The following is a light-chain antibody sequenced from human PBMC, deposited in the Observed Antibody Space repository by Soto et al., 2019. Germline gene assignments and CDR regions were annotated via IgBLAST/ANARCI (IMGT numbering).Light chain of an antibody. CDR3: AAWDDSLNGYV. CDR2: SNN. Sequence: QSVMTQPPSASGTPGQRVTISCSGSSSNIGSKTVNWYQQVPGTAPKLLIYSNNQRPSGVPDRFSGSKSGTSASLAISGLQSEYEADYYCAAWDDSLNGYVFGTGTKVTVL. J-gene: IGLJ1*01. CDR1: SSNIGSKT. V-gene: IGLV1-44*01.